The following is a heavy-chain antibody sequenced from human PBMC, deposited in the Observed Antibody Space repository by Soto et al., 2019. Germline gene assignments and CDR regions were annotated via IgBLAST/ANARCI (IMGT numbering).Heavy chain of an antibody. CDR2: INHSGST. Sequence: QVQLQQWGAGLLKPSETLSLTCAVYGGSFSGYYWSWIRQPPGKGLEWIGEINHSGSTNYNPSLKRRVTISVDTSKNQFSLKLSSVTAADTAVYYCAREYGGNSGTFDYWGQGTLVTVSS. CDR3: AREYGGNSGTFDY. J-gene: IGHJ4*02. CDR1: GGSFSGYY. V-gene: IGHV4-34*01. D-gene: IGHD2-21*02.